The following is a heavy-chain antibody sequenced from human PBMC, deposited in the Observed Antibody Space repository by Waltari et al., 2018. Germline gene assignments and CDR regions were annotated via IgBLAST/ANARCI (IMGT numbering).Heavy chain of an antibody. V-gene: IGHV1-2*02. CDR1: GYRFPTSH. CDR2: INPKNGDT. Sequence: QVQLVQSGTEVKKPGASVKVSCQASGYRFPTSHLPRVRQTPGQGLEWLGWINPKNGDTGYAKNFLGRVTMTRDTSINTVYMDLSGLRSDDTAVFYCARDPGPIVGAPDYWGQGTLVTVSS. D-gene: IGHD1-26*01. J-gene: IGHJ4*02. CDR3: ARDPGPIVGAPDY.